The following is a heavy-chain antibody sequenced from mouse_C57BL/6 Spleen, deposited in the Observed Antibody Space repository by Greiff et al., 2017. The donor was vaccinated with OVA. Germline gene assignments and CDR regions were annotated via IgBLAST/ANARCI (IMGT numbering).Heavy chain of an antibody. CDR2: IYPRSGNT. D-gene: IGHD1-1*01. Sequence: VQLQQSGAELARPGASVKLSCKASGYTFTSYGISWVKQRTGQGLEWIGEIYPRSGNTYYNEKFKGKATLTADKSSSTAYMELRSLTSEDSAVYFCARSSITTVADWYFDVWGTGTTVTVSS. J-gene: IGHJ1*03. CDR1: GYTFTSYG. CDR3: ARSSITTVADWYFDV. V-gene: IGHV1-81*01.